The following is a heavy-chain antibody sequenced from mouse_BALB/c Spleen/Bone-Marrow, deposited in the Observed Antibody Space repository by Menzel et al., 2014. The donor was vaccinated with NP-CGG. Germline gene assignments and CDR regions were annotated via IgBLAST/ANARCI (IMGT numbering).Heavy chain of an antibody. D-gene: IGHD1-2*01. J-gene: IGHJ1*01. CDR1: GFDFSRYW. CDR3: ARPGYYGYQDV. Sequence: EVQLVESGGGLVQPGGSLKLSCAASGFDFSRYWMTWVRLAPGKGLEWIGEINPDSSTINYTPSLKDKFIISRNNAKKALYLQVSKVRSEDTALYLCARPGYYGYQDVWGAGTTVTVSS. CDR2: INPDSSTI. V-gene: IGHV4-1*02.